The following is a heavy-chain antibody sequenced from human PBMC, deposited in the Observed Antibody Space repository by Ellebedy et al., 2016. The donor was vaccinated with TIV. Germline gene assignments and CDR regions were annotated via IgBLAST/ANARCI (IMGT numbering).Heavy chain of an antibody. CDR3: ARDPADY. CDR2: ISTSGHTK. CDR1: GFTFSSYN. J-gene: IGHJ4*02. V-gene: IGHV3-48*02. Sequence: GGSLRLSCAASGFTFSSYNMNWVRQAPGKGPEWVSHISTSGHTKYYAESVKGRFTISRDNAKNSLYLQMNSLRDEDAAVYYCARDPADYWGQGTLVTVST.